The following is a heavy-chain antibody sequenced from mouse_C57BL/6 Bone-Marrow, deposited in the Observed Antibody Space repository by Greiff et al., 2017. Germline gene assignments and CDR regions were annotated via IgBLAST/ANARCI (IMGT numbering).Heavy chain of an antibody. CDR1: GYAFSSSW. D-gene: IGHD3-2*02. CDR3: ATAQARFYAMDY. Sequence: VKLQQSGPELVKPGASVKISCKASGYAFSSSWMNWVKQRPGKGLEWIGRIYPGDGDTNYNGKFKGKATLTADKSSSTAYMQLSSLTSEDSAVYFCATAQARFYAMDYWGQGTSVTVSS. CDR2: IYPGDGDT. V-gene: IGHV1-82*01. J-gene: IGHJ4*01.